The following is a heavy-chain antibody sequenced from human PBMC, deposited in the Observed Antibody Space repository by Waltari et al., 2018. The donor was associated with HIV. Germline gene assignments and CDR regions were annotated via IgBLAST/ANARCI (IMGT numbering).Heavy chain of an antibody. D-gene: IGHD3-3*01. CDR1: GGPISSSSYY. CDR2: IYYSGST. CDR3: ARRTIFGVVNYGMDV. J-gene: IGHJ6*02. Sequence: QLQLQESGPGLVKPSETLSLPCPVPGGPISSSSYYWGWIRQPPGKGLEWIGSIYYSGSTYYNPSLKSRVTISVDTSKNQFSLKLSSVTAADTAVYYCARRTIFGVVNYGMDVWGQGTTVTVSS. V-gene: IGHV4-39*07.